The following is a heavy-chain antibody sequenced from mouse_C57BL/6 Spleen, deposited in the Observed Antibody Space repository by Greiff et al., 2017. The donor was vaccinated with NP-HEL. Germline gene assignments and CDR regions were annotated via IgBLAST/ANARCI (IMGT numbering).Heavy chain of an antibody. CDR1: GYTFTSYG. CDR2: IYPRSGNT. V-gene: IGHV1-81*01. J-gene: IGHJ2*01. CDR3: ARYYYDGYYFDY. D-gene: IGHD1-1*02. Sequence: QVHVKQSGAELARPGASVKLSCKASGYTFTSYGISWVKQRTGQGLEWIGEIYPRSGNTYYNEKFKGKATLTADKSSSTAYMELRSLTSEDSAVYFCARYYYDGYYFDYWGQGTTLTVSS.